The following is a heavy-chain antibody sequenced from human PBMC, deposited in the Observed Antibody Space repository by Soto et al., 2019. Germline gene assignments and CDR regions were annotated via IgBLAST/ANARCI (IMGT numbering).Heavy chain of an antibody. CDR2: IKSKTDGGTT. CDR3: TTVEVVGDYFDY. Sequence: GGSLRLSCAASGFTFSNAWMSWVRQAPGKGLEWVGRIKSKTDGGTTDYYAPVKGRFTISRDDSKNTLYLQMNSLKTEDTDVYYCTTVEVVGDYFDYWGQGNLVTVSS. J-gene: IGHJ4*02. V-gene: IGHV3-15*01. D-gene: IGHD2-21*01. CDR1: GFTFSNAW.